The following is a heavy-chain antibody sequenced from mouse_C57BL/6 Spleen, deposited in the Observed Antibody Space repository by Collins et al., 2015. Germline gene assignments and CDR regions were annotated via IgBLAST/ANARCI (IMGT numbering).Heavy chain of an antibody. CDR2: IHPNSGTT. Sequence: QVQLQQPGAELVKPGASVKLSCKASGYTFTVYWMHWVKQRPGQGLEWIGMIHPNSGTTNYNEKFKSKATLTVDKSSSTAYMQLSSLTSEDSAVYYCARCLYDDYFDYWGQGTTLTVSS. CDR1: GYTFTVYW. V-gene: IGHV1-64*01. CDR3: ARCLYDDYFDY. J-gene: IGHJ2*01. D-gene: IGHD2-3*01.